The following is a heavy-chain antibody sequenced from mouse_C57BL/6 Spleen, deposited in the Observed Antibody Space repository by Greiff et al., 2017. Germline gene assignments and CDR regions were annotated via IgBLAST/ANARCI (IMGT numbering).Heavy chain of an antibody. V-gene: IGHV1-55*01. J-gene: IGHJ4*01. CDR2: IYPGSGST. Sequence: QVQLQQPGAELVKPGASVKMSCKASGYTFTSYWITWVKQRPGQGLEWIGEIYPGSGSTNYNEKFKSKATLTVDTSSSTAYMQLSSLTSEDSAVYYCARREGYYYAMDYWGQGTSVTVSS. CDR1: GYTFTSYW. CDR3: ARREGYYYAMDY.